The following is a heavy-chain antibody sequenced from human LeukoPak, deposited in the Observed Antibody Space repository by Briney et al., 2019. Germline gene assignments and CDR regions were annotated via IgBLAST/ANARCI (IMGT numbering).Heavy chain of an antibody. CDR3: VRERNIVIPTARTYYYYYMDV. J-gene: IGHJ6*03. Sequence: SETLSLTCAVYGGTFSDYYWSWIRQSPGKGLEWIGEVMDSGRTNYNPSLKSRVTISIDTSKNQFSLRLSSMTAADTAVYYCVRERNIVIPTARTYYYYYMDVWGKGTTVTVSS. D-gene: IGHD5-12*01. CDR1: GGTFSDYY. V-gene: IGHV4-34*12. CDR2: VMDSGRT.